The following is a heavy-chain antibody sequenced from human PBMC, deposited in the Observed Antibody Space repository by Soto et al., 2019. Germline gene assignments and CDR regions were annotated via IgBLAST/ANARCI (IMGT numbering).Heavy chain of an antibody. Sequence: LRLSCAASGFTFSSYTMNWVRQAPGRGLEWVSSISSSSSYIYYADPVKGRFTISRDNAKNSLYLQMNSLRAEDTAVYYCARAAAGAFDIWGQGTMVTVSS. CDR1: GFTFSSYT. CDR2: ISSSSSYI. CDR3: ARAAAGAFDI. J-gene: IGHJ3*02. V-gene: IGHV3-21*01. D-gene: IGHD6-13*01.